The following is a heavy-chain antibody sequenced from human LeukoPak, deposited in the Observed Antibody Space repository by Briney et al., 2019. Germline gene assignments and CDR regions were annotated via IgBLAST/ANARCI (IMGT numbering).Heavy chain of an antibody. J-gene: IGHJ3*02. CDR1: GFTFSRYT. CDR2: ISSNGGST. Sequence: GGSLRLSCAASGFTFSRYTMHWVRQAPGKGLEYVSTISSNGGSTYYANSVKGRFTISRDNSKNTLYLQMGSLRAEDMAVYYCARTLMVSGGFDIWGQGTMVTVSS. D-gene: IGHD3-10*01. CDR3: ARTLMVSGGFDI. V-gene: IGHV3-64*01.